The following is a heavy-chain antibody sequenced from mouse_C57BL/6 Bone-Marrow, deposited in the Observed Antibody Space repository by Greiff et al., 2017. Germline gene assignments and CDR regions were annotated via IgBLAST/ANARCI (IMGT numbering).Heavy chain of an antibody. J-gene: IGHJ1*03. CDR2: IYPRSGNT. CDR1: GYTFTSYG. V-gene: IGHV1-81*01. CDR3: ARTYPWYFDV. Sequence: QVQLKESGAELARPGASVKLSCKASGYTFTSYGISWVKQRTGQGLEWIGEIYPRSGNTYYNEKFKGKATLTADKSSSTAYMELRSLTSEDSAVYFCARTYPWYFDVWGTGTTVTVSS.